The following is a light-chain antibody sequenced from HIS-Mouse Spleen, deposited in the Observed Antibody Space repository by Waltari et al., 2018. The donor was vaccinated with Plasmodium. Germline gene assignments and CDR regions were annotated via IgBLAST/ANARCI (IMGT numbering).Light chain of an antibody. CDR2: GAS. Sequence: EIVITQSPATLYVSPGERPTLSCRASQSVSSNLAWYQQKPGQAPRLLIYGASTRATGIPARFSGSGSGTEFTLTISSLQSEDFAVYYCQQYNNWSFTFGPGTKVDIK. CDR3: QQYNNWSFT. V-gene: IGKV3-15*01. J-gene: IGKJ3*01. CDR1: QSVSSN.